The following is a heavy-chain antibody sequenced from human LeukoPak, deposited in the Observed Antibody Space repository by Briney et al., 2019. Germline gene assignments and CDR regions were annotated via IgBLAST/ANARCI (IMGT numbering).Heavy chain of an antibody. V-gene: IGHV3-33*06. Sequence: PGRSLRLSCTASGFTFSRYGMHWVRQAPGKGLEWLAMIWYDGSNSYYEDSVKGRFTISRDNSRNTVYLQMNSLTAEDTAVYYCAKGDTTDPLDPWGQGTLVTVSS. D-gene: IGHD1-14*01. CDR2: IWYDGSNS. CDR3: AKGDTTDPLDP. J-gene: IGHJ5*02. CDR1: GFTFSRYG.